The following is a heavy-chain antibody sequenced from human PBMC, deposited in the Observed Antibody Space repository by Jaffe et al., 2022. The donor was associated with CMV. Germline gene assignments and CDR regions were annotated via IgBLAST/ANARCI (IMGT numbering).Heavy chain of an antibody. Sequence: QLQLQESGPGLVKPSETLSLTCTVSGGSIAYSSYYWGWIRQAPGKGLEWLGSMYYSGTSDYNPSLKSRVTLAVDTSENQFSLNLSSVTAADTAVYYCARQAPPRGNSYGYFNSWGQGTLVTVSS. CDR2: MYYSGTS. V-gene: IGHV4-39*01. CDR1: GGSIAYSSYY. D-gene: IGHD5-18*01. J-gene: IGHJ5*01. CDR3: ARQAPPRGNSYGYFNS.